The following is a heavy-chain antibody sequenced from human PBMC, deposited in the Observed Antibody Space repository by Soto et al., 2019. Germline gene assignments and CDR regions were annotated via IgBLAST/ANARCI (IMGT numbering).Heavy chain of an antibody. CDR3: AKGFDDFWSPVTYYYYYMDV. CDR1: GFTFSSYG. J-gene: IGHJ6*03. CDR2: ISYDGSNK. D-gene: IGHD3-3*01. Sequence: GGFLRLSCAASGFTFSSYGMHWVRQAPGKGLEWVAVISYDGSNKYYADSVKGRFTISRDNSKNTLYLQMNSLRAEDTAVYYCAKGFDDFWSPVTYYYYYMDVWGKGTTVTVSS. V-gene: IGHV3-30*18.